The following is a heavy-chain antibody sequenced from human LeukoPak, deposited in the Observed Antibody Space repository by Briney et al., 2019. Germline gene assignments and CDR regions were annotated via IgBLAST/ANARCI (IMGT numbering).Heavy chain of an antibody. Sequence: SETQSLTCTLSVASISGYYWLWIRQPGGKALEWIGHIYPSGNTNYNPSLKTRVTISVDKSKNQFSLRLNSVTAADTAVYYCARSDGSSWYYFDFWGQGTLVTVSS. J-gene: IGHJ4*02. CDR2: IYPSGNT. D-gene: IGHD6-13*01. V-gene: IGHV4-4*07. CDR3: ARSDGSSWYYFDF. CDR1: VASISGYY.